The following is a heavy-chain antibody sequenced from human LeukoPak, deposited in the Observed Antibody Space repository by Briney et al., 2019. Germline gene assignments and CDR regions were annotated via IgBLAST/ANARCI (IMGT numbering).Heavy chain of an antibody. J-gene: IGHJ5*02. Sequence: GASVKVSCKASGGTFSSYAISWVRQAPGQGLEWMGGIIPIFATANYAQKFQGRVTITADESTSTAYMELSSLRSEDTAVYYCARDRDHGGEDIVVVPAAIRGNWFDPWGQGTLVTVSS. CDR3: ARDRDHGGEDIVVVPAAIRGNWFDP. CDR1: GGTFSSYA. D-gene: IGHD2-2*01. CDR2: IIPIFATA. V-gene: IGHV1-69*13.